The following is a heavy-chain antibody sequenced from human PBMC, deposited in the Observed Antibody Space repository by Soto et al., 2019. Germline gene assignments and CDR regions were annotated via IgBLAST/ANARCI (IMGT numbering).Heavy chain of an antibody. CDR2: ISAYNGNT. Sequence: ASVKVFCKASGYTFTSYGISWVRQAPGQGLEWMGWISAYNGNTNYAQKLQGRVTMTTDTSTSTAYMELRSLRSDDTAVYYCARDLGSGSYYRLYYYYGMDVWGQGTTVTVSS. CDR3: ARDLGSGSYYRLYYYYGMDV. CDR1: GYTFTSYG. V-gene: IGHV1-18*01. D-gene: IGHD3-10*01. J-gene: IGHJ6*02.